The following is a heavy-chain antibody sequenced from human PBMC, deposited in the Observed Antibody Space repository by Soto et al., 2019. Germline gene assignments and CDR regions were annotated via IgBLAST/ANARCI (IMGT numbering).Heavy chain of an antibody. J-gene: IGHJ6*02. Sequence: QVQLQESGPGLVKPSETLSLTCTVSGGSISSYYWSWIRQPPGKGLEWIGYIYYSGSTNYNPSLKSRVTIXXDXSXXQFSLKLSSVTAADTAVYYCARERDYGARSGGMDVWGQGTTVTVSS. D-gene: IGHD4-17*01. V-gene: IGHV4-59*01. CDR3: ARERDYGARSGGMDV. CDR1: GGSISSYY. CDR2: IYYSGST.